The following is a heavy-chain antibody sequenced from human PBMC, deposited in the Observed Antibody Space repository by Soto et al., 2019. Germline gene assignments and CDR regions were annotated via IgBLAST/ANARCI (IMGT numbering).Heavy chain of an antibody. CDR1: GGTFRSYA. D-gene: IGHD6-19*01. CDR3: ARDRIAVAVPTIYYYYYGMDV. J-gene: IGHJ6*02. Sequence: GTSVKVSCKASGGTFRSYAISWVRQAPGQGLEWMGGIIPIFGTANYAQKFQGRVTITADKSTSTAYMELSSLRSEDTAVYYCARDRIAVAVPTIYYYYYGMDVWGQGTTVTVSS. V-gene: IGHV1-69*06. CDR2: IIPIFGTA.